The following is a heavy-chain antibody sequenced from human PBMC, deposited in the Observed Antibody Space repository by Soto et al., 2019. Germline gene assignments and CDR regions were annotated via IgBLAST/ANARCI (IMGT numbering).Heavy chain of an antibody. CDR2: IFYDGSRK. Sequence: QVQLVESGGGVVQPGRSLKLSCAASGFTFSRYGMHWVRQAPGKGLAWVAVIFYDGSRKEYAASLKGRFTISRDNSKNTLYLQMNSLRAEDTAMYYCVREESDNDGNWFDPWGQGTLVTVSS. CDR1: GFTFSRYG. J-gene: IGHJ5*02. V-gene: IGHV3-33*01. CDR3: VREESDNDGNWFDP. D-gene: IGHD5-12*01.